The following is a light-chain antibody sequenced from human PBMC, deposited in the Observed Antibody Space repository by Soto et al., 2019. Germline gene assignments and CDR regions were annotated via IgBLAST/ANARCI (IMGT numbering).Light chain of an antibody. CDR3: CSYAGSSTSWV. CDR2: EVN. Sequence: QSVLTQPASVSGSPGQSLTISCTGTSSDLGSYNLVSWYQQHPGKAPKLMIYEVNKRPSGVSNRFSASKSGNTASLTISGLQAEDEADYYCCSYAGSSTSWVFGGGTQLTV. J-gene: IGLJ3*02. CDR1: SSDLGSYNL. V-gene: IGLV2-23*02.